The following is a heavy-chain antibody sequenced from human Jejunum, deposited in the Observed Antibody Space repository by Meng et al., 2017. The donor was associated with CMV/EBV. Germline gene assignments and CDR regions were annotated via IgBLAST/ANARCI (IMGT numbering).Heavy chain of an antibody. CDR3: ARASITIFGVVIISSGWFDP. D-gene: IGHD3-3*01. V-gene: IGHV4-4*02. J-gene: IGHJ5*02. CDR1: STW. Sequence: STWWSWVRQPPGKGLEWIGEIYHSGSTNYNPSLKSRVTISVDKSKNQFSLKLSSVTAADTAVYYCARASITIFGVVIISSGWFDPWGQGTLVTVSS. CDR2: IYHSGST.